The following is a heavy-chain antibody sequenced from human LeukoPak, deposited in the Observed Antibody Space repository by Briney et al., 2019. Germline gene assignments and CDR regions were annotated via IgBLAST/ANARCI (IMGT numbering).Heavy chain of an antibody. CDR1: GFTFSTYG. J-gene: IGHJ4*02. D-gene: IGHD1-1*01. V-gene: IGHV3-21*06. CDR2: ISSSGSYV. CDR3: ARVRGNWNYVDY. Sequence: PGGSLRLSCAASGFTFSTYGMNWVRQAPGKGLEWVSSISSSGSYVYYADSVKGRFTISRDNAKNSLYLQMNSLGAEDTAVYYCARVRGNWNYVDYWGQGTLVTVSS.